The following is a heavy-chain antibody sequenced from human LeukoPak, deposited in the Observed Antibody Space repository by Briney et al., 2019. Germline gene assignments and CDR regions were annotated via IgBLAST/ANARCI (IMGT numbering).Heavy chain of an antibody. CDR1: GGSISSGDYS. D-gene: IGHD6-13*01. CDR2: IWHSGHT. Sequence: PSQTLSLTCAVSGGSISSGDYSWSWLRQPPGSVLEWIGYIWHSGHTNYNPSLRSRVTISLARSNSQFSLRLSSVTAADTAVYYCARARESMATAGSYFDYWGQGTLVTVSS. V-gene: IGHV4-30-2*01. CDR3: ARARESMATAGSYFDY. J-gene: IGHJ4*02.